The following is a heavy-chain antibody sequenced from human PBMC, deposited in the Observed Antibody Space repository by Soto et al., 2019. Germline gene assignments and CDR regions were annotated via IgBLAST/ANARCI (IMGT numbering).Heavy chain of an antibody. CDR2: INLSGAGT. CDR1: GYTFTTYY. J-gene: IGHJ4*02. V-gene: IGHV1-46*01. CDR3: AREMPSSYYFDY. D-gene: IGHD2-2*01. Sequence: QVQLVQSGAEVKKPGASVKVSCKASGYTFTTYYIHWVRQAPGQGLEYVGIINLSGAGTIYAQKCQGRITMTGDTSTSTVYMELSSLRSYDTAVYYCAREMPSSYYFDYWGQGTLVTVSS.